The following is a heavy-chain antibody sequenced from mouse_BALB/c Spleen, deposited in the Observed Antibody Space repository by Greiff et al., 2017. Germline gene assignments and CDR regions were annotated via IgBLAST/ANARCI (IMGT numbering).Heavy chain of an antibody. CDR3: ATYDGGVYYYAMDY. Sequence: EVKLLESGPGLVKPSQSLSLTCSVTGYSITSGYYWNWIRQFPGNKLEWMGYISYDGSNNYNPSLKNRISITRDTSKNQFFLKLNSVTTEDTATYYCATYDGGVYYYAMDYWGQGTSVTVSS. CDR2: ISYDGSN. J-gene: IGHJ4*01. CDR1: GYSITSGYY. D-gene: IGHD2-12*01. V-gene: IGHV3-6*02.